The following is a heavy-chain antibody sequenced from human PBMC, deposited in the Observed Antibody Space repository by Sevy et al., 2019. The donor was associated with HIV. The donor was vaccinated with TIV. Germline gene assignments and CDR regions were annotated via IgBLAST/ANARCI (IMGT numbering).Heavy chain of an antibody. Sequence: SETLSLTCAVSGYSISRGYHWGWIRQPPGKGLEWIGSIDQSGNAYYNPSLRGRVIISVDTSKNQFSLNLRSVTAADTALYFCARHGIFGVTYSFDYWGQGALVTVSS. CDR1: GYSISRGYH. D-gene: IGHD3-3*01. V-gene: IGHV4-38-2*01. CDR2: IDQSGNA. CDR3: ARHGIFGVTYSFDY. J-gene: IGHJ4*02.